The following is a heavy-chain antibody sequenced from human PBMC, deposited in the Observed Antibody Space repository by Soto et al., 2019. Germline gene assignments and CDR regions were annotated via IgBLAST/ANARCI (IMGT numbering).Heavy chain of an antibody. J-gene: IGHJ4*02. CDR2: ISYSGST. CDR3: ATNVMTTVTTFEY. Sequence: PSETLSLTCTGSGGSIRSYYWSWIRQPPGKGLEWIGYISYSGSTNCSPSLRSRVTMSVDMSKNQFSLKLSSVTAADTAVYYCATNVMTTVTTFEYWGQGTLVT. V-gene: IGHV4-59*08. D-gene: IGHD4-17*01. CDR1: GGSIRSYY.